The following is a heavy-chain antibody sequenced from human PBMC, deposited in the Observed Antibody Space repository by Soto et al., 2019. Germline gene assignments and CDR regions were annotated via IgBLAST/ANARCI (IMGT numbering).Heavy chain of an antibody. CDR3: AKDRRRIAVAGKGLDY. D-gene: IGHD6-19*01. CDR2: ISGSGGST. CDR1: GFTFSSYA. V-gene: IGHV3-23*01. Sequence: LRLSCAASGFTFSSYAMSWVRQAPGKGLEWVSAISGSGGSTYYADSVKGRFTISRDNSKNTLYLQMNSLRAEDTAVYYCAKDRRRIAVAGKGLDYWGQGTLVTVSS. J-gene: IGHJ4*02.